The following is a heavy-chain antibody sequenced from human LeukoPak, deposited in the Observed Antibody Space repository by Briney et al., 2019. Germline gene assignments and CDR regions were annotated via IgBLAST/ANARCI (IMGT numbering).Heavy chain of an antibody. CDR3: ARVMATGDTRLFDY. J-gene: IGHJ4*02. D-gene: IGHD5-24*01. CDR1: GGTFSSYA. V-gene: IGHV1-69*13. CDR2: IIPIFGTA. Sequence: GASVKVSCKASGGTFSSYAISWVRQAPGQGLEWMGGIIPIFGTANYAQKFQGRVTITADESTSTAYMELSSLRSEDTAVYYCARVMATGDTRLFDYWGQGTLVTVSS.